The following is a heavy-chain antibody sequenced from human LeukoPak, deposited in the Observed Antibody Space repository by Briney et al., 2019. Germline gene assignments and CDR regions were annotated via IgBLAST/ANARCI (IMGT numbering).Heavy chain of an antibody. J-gene: IGHJ4*01. V-gene: IGHV4-59*08. CDR1: GGSISSYY. D-gene: IGHD3-22*01. CDR3: ARHRDYYDT. CDR2: IYYSGSP. Sequence: PSETLSLTCTVSGGSISSYYWSWIRQPPGKGLEWIGYIYYSGSPNYNPSLKSRVTISVDTSKNQFSLKLSSVTAADTAVYFCARHRDYYDTWGHGTLVTVSS.